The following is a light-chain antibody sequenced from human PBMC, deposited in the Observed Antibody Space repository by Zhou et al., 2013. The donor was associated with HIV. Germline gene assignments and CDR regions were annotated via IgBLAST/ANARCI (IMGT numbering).Light chain of an antibody. CDR3: QQYGGSPLYT. J-gene: IGKJ2*01. CDR1: QSVRTY. CDR2: GAS. V-gene: IGKV3-20*01. Sequence: EIVLTQSPATLSLSPGERATLSCRASQSVRTYLAWYQQKPGQAPRLLIFGASSRATDVPDRFSGSGSGTDFTLTISRLEPEDFAVYYCQQYGGSPLYTFGQGTKLEIK.